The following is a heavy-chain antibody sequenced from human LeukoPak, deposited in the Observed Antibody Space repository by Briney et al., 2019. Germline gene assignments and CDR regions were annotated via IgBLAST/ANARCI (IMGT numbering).Heavy chain of an antibody. Sequence: ATVKVSCKASGYTFTSYGISWVRQAPGQGLEWMGWISAYNGNTNYAQKLQSRVTMTTDTSTSTAYMEPRSLRSDDTAVYYCARVDSGTGPTVTTLGGADAFDIWGQGTMVTVSS. CDR3: ARVDSGTGPTVTTLGGADAFDI. CDR2: ISAYNGNT. V-gene: IGHV1-18*01. CDR1: GYTFTSYG. J-gene: IGHJ3*02. D-gene: IGHD4-17*01.